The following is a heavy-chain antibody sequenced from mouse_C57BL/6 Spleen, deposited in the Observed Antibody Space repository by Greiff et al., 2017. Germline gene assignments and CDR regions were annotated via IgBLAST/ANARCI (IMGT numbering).Heavy chain of an antibody. CDR1: GYTFTDYY. J-gene: IGHJ3*01. V-gene: IGHV1-26*01. Sequence: EVQLQQSGPELVKPGASVKISCKASGYTFTDYYMNWVKQSHGKSLEWIGDINPNNGGTSYNQKFKGKATLTVDKSSSTAYMELRSLTSEDSAVYYCANFYGYDGKFAYWGQGTLVTVSA. D-gene: IGHD2-2*01. CDR2: INPNNGGT. CDR3: ANFYGYDGKFAY.